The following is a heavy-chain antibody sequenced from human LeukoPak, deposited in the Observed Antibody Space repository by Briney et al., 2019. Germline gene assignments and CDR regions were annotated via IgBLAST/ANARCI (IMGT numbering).Heavy chain of an antibody. Sequence: SETLSLTCTVSGGSISSYYWGWIRQPPGKGLEWIGYIYYSGSTNYNPSLKSRVTISVDTSKNQFSLKLSSVTAADTAVYYCARGQPIAAAGIPFDYWGQGTLVTVSS. CDR2: IYYSGST. CDR1: GGSISSYY. J-gene: IGHJ4*02. D-gene: IGHD6-13*01. CDR3: ARGQPIAAAGIPFDY. V-gene: IGHV4-59*01.